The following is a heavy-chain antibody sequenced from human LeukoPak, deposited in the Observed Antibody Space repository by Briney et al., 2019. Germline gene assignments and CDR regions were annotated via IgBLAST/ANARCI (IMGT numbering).Heavy chain of an antibody. CDR1: GFTFSSYA. Sequence: PGGSLRLSCAASGFTFSSYAMHWVRQAPGKGLEGVAVISYDGSNKYYADSVKGRFTISRDNSKNTLYLQMNSLSAEDTAVYYCARGGHYTYYDFWSSYYPNLVGFDYWGQGTLVTVSS. J-gene: IGHJ4*02. CDR3: ARGGHYTYYDFWSSYYPNLVGFDY. D-gene: IGHD3-3*01. CDR2: ISYDGSNK. V-gene: IGHV3-30-3*01.